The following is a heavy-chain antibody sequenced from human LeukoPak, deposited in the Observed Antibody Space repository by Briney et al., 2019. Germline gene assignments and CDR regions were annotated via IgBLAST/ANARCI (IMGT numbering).Heavy chain of an antibody. D-gene: IGHD6-13*01. CDR3: ARGSAGDPLPDY. CDR1: GYTFTSYD. J-gene: IGHJ4*02. V-gene: IGHV1-8*03. CDR2: MNPNSGNT. Sequence: ASVKVSCKASGYTFTSYDINWVRQATGQGLEWVGWMNPNSGNTDYAQKFQGRVTLTRNTSISTASMELSSLRSEDTAVYYCARGSAGDPLPDYWGQGTLVTVSS.